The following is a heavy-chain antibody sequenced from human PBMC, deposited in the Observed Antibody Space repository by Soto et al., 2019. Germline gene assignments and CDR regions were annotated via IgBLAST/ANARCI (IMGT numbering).Heavy chain of an antibody. Sequence: QVHLVQSGAEVKKPGSSVKISCRASGSTFSKRSITWVRQAPGQGFEWMGGITPAFGTTNFARTFQGILTITADEPTTTAYFELSSLTSSETAVYHCATWGVLVTSRGFLGPLDFWCQGELVTVSS. D-gene: IGHD2-21*02. CDR3: ATWGVLVTSRGFLGPLDF. J-gene: IGHJ4*02. CDR1: GSTFSKRS. V-gene: IGHV1-69*01. CDR2: ITPAFGTT.